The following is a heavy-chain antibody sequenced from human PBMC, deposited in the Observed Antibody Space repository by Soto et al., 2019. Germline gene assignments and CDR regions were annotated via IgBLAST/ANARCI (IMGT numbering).Heavy chain of an antibody. D-gene: IGHD3-22*01. CDR3: ARGQYSSGGGYFDY. J-gene: IGHJ4*02. Sequence: EVQLVESGGGLVQPGGSLRLSCAASGFTFSSYEMNWVRQAPGKGLEWVSYISSSGSTIYYADSVKGRFTISRDNAKKALLLQMSSLGAEDTAVYYWARGQYSSGGGYFDYWGQETLVTVSS. CDR1: GFTFSSYE. V-gene: IGHV3-48*03. CDR2: ISSSGSTI.